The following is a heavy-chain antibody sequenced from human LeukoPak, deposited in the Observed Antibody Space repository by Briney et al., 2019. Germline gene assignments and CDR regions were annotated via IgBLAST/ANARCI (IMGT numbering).Heavy chain of an antibody. Sequence: GGSLRLSCAASGFFFSSHWMNWVRQAPGKGLEWVANIKEDGSEKYYVDSVKGRFTISRDNAKNSLYLQMNSLRAEDTAVYYCARDTGYFDPWGQGTLVTVSS. CDR2: IKEDGSEK. D-gene: IGHD3-9*01. CDR1: GFFFSSHW. J-gene: IGHJ5*02. CDR3: ARDTGYFDP. V-gene: IGHV3-7*01.